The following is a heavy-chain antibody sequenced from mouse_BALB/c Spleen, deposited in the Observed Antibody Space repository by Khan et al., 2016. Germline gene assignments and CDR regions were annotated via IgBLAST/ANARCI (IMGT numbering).Heavy chain of an antibody. V-gene: IGHV3-8*02. CDR3: ARYDGYYFDY. CDR2: INHSGST. CDR1: GYSITSGY. J-gene: IGHJ2*01. D-gene: IGHD2-3*01. Sequence: EVQLQESGPSLVKPSQTLSLSCSVTGYSITSGYLNWIRKFPGNKLEYMGYINHSGSTTYNPSHNSRISITRDTSNTNYYLQLNSVTTEDTAAYYCARYDGYYFDYWGQGTTLTVSS.